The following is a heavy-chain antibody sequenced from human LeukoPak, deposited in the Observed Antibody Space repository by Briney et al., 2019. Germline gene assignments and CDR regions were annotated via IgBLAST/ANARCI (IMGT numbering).Heavy chain of an antibody. Sequence: GGSLRLSCAASEFTFSGYAMSWVRQAPGKGLEWVSSISSSNTYIYYRDSVKGRFTISRDNAKNSLFLQMNSLRAEDTAVYYCARGYCSGTSCYMFASWGQGTRVTVSS. J-gene: IGHJ4*02. CDR1: EFTFSGYA. CDR3: ARGYCSGTSCYMFAS. D-gene: IGHD2-2*02. CDR2: ISSSNTYI. V-gene: IGHV3-21*01.